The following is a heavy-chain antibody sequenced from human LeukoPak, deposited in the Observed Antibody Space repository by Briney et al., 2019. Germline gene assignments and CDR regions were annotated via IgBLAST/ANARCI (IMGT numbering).Heavy chain of an antibody. J-gene: IGHJ1*01. CDR3: ARGSVVAPRVVQH. Sequence: GGSLRLSCAASGFTFSSYEMNWVRQAPGKGLEWVSYISSSCSTIYYADSVKGRFTISRDNAKNSLYLQMNSLRAEDTAVYYCARGSVVAPRVVQHWGQGTLVTVSS. CDR1: GFTFSSYE. D-gene: IGHD2-15*01. CDR2: ISSSCSTI. V-gene: IGHV3-48*03.